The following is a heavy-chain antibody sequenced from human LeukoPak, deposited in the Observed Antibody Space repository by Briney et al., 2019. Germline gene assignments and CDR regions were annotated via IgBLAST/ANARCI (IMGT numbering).Heavy chain of an antibody. CDR3: ARFSVHYDILTGYVYYFDY. J-gene: IGHJ4*02. D-gene: IGHD3-9*01. CDR1: GGSISSSNW. CDR2: IYHSGST. Sequence: NPSGTLSLTCAVSGGSISSSNWWSWVRQPPGKGLEWIGEIYHSGSTNYNPSLKSRVTISVDKSKNQFSLKLSSVTAADTAVYYCARFSVHYDILTGYVYYFDYWGQGTLVTVSS. V-gene: IGHV4-4*02.